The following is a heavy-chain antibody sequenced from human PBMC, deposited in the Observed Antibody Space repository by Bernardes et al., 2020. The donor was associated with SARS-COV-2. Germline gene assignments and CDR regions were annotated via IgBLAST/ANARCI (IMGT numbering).Heavy chain of an antibody. J-gene: IGHJ6*02. CDR2: IYYSGST. D-gene: IGHD3-3*01. Sequence: SETLSLTCTVSGGSISSYYWSWIRQPPGKGLEWIGYIYYSGSTNYNPSLKSRVTISVDTSKNQFSLKLSSVTAADTAVYYCAKGELDLGAYYDFWSGGLTRHYYYYGMDVWGQGTTVTVSS. CDR1: GGSISSYY. V-gene: IGHV4-59*01. CDR3: AKGELDLGAYYDFWSGGLTRHYYYYGMDV.